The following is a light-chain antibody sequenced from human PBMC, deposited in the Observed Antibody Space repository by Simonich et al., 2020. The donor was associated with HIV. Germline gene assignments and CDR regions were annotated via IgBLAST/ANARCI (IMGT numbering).Light chain of an antibody. J-gene: IGLJ3*02. CDR1: SSDLNTYKY. CDR3: SSYIISGV. V-gene: IGLV2-14*01. CDR2: NVT. Sequence: QSALTQPASVSGSPGQSITISCTGTSSDLNTYKYLSWSQQHPAKAPKLMIYNVTKRPSGVSNRFSGSKSGNTASLTISGLQAEDEAHYYCSSYIISGVFGGGTKLTVL.